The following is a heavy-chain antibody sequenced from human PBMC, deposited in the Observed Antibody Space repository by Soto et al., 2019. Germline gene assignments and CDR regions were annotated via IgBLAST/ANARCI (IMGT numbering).Heavy chain of an antibody. V-gene: IGHV4-59*01. CDR3: ARAAYGSGSYYAPHYYYAMDV. CDR2: ILYTGNT. Sequence: QVQLQELGPGLVKPSETLALTCTVSGASISSFYWSWIRQPPGQGLEWLGYILYTGNTNYNPSLKSRVTMSVDTSKNQVSLRLSAVAAADTAVYFCARAAYGSGSYYAPHYYYAMDVWGQGTTVTVSS. D-gene: IGHD3-10*01. J-gene: IGHJ6*02. CDR1: GASISSFY.